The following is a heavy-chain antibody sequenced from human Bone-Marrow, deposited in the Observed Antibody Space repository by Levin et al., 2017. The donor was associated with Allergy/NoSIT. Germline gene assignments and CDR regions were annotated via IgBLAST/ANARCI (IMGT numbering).Heavy chain of an antibody. J-gene: IGHJ4*02. D-gene: IGHD3-9*01. Sequence: SQTLSLTCTVSGGSISSSSYYWGWIRQPPGKGLEWIGSIYYSGSTYYNPSLKSRVTISVDTSKNQFSLKLSSVTAADTAVYYCAHFDWLLPFDYWGQGTLVTVSS. V-gene: IGHV4-39*01. CDR2: IYYSGST. CDR3: AHFDWLLPFDY. CDR1: GGSISSSSYY.